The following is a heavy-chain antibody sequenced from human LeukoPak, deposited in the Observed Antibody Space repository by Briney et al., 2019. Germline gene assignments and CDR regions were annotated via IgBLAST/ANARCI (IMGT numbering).Heavy chain of an antibody. V-gene: IGHV3-7*03. J-gene: IGHJ4*02. D-gene: IGHD1-14*01. CDR1: GFTFRHSW. Sequence: GGSLRLSCEASGFTFRHSWLSWIRQTPGKGLEWVANIHPDSSDKFYVDSMEGRFTISRDNTKNSLYLQIDNARLDDTGLYYCTRLPRETAGDYWGQGVPVIVSS. CDR3: TRLPRETAGDY. CDR2: IHPDSSDK.